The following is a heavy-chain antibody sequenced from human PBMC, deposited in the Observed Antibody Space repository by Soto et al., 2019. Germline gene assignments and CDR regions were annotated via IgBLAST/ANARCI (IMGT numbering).Heavy chain of an antibody. CDR3: ARGPSAAGRSNFDY. Sequence: TLSLTCTVSGGSISSGGYYWSWIRQHSGKGLEWIGYIYYSGSTYYNPSLKSRVTISVDTSKNQFSLKLSSVTAADTAVYYCARGPSAAGRSNFDYWGQGTLVTVSS. J-gene: IGHJ4*02. CDR2: IYYSGST. CDR1: GGSISSGGYY. V-gene: IGHV4-31*03. D-gene: IGHD6-13*01.